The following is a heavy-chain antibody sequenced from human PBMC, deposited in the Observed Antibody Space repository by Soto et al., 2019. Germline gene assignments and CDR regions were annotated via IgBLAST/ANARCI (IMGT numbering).Heavy chain of an antibody. V-gene: IGHV3-49*03. D-gene: IGHD3-10*01. J-gene: IGHJ4*02. CDR3: TRAPFYYYGSGSYFPYYFDY. Sequence: GGSLRLSCTASGFTFGDYAMSWFRQAPGKGLEWVGFIRSKAYGGTTEYAAPVKGRFTISRDDSKSIAYLQMNSLKTEDTAVYYCTRAPFYYYGSGSYFPYYFDYWGQGTLVTVS. CDR1: GFTFGDYA. CDR2: IRSKAYGGTT.